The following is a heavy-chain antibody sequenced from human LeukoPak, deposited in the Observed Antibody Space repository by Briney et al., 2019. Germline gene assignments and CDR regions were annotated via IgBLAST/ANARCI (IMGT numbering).Heavy chain of an antibody. D-gene: IGHD1-1*01. V-gene: IGHV4-59*01. CDR2: IYYSGST. Sequence: SETLSLTCTVSGGSISSYYWSWIRQPPGKGLEWMGYIYYSGSTNYNPSLKSRVTISVDTSKNQFSLKLSSVTAADTAVYYCARDHGVPQRYFDLWGRGTLVTVSS. J-gene: IGHJ2*01. CDR1: GGSISSYY. CDR3: ARDHGVPQRYFDL.